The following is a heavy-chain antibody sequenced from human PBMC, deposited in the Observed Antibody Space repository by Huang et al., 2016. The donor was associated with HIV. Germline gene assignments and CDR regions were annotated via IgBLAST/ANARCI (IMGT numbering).Heavy chain of an antibody. CDR2: ISYDGNDK. Sequence: QVQLVESGGGVVQPGRSLRLSCAASGFTLSDCAIHWVSQAPGKGREWVALISYDGNDKFYSDSVRGRFTISRDKFNNTLYLQMNSLRHEDTALYYCARFGKRLPMLRGEDVIGDIWGQGTMVIVSS. CDR1: GFTLSDCA. CDR3: ARFGKRLPMLRGEDVIGDI. V-gene: IGHV3-30-3*01. J-gene: IGHJ3*02. D-gene: IGHD3-10*01.